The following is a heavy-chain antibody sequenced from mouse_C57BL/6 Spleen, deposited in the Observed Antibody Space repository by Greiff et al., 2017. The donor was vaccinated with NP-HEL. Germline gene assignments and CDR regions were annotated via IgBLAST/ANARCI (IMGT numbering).Heavy chain of an antibody. CDR2: INYDGSST. CDR1: GFTFSDYY. CDR3: ARDEAPYYYGSSYWYFDV. Sequence: EVQRVESEGGLVQPGSSMKLSCTASGFTFSDYYMAWVRQVPEKGLEWVANINYDGSSTYYLDSLKSRFIISRDNAKNILYLQMSSLKSEDTATYYGARDEAPYYYGSSYWYFDVWGTGTTVTVSS. V-gene: IGHV5-16*01. J-gene: IGHJ1*03. D-gene: IGHD1-1*01.